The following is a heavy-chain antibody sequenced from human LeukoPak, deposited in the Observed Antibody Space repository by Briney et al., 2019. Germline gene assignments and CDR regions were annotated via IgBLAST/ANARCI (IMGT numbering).Heavy chain of an antibody. CDR2: ISYDGSNK. D-gene: IGHD6-19*01. Sequence: GGSLRLSCAASGFTFSSYAMHWVRQAPGKGLEWVAVISYDGSNKYYADSVKGRFTISRDNSKNTLYLQMNSLRAEDTAVYYCARDVSSSSGWYNYFQHWGQGTLVTVSS. CDR1: GFTFSSYA. J-gene: IGHJ1*01. V-gene: IGHV3-30-3*01. CDR3: ARDVSSSSGWYNYFQH.